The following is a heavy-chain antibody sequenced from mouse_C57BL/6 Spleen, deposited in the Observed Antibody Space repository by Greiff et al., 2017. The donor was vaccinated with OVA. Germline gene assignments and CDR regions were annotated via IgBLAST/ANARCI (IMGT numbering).Heavy chain of an antibody. Sequence: VQLQQSGAELAKPGASVKLSCKASGYTFTSYWMHWVKQRPGQGLEWIGYINPSSGYTKYNQKFKDKATLTADKSSSTAYMQLSSLTYADSAVYYCARGGSSYGYAMDYWGQGTSVTVSS. V-gene: IGHV1-7*01. CDR1: GYTFTSYW. J-gene: IGHJ4*01. D-gene: IGHD1-1*01. CDR3: ARGGSSYGYAMDY. CDR2: INPSSGYT.